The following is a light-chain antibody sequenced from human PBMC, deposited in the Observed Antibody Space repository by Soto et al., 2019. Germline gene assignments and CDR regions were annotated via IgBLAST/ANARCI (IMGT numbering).Light chain of an antibody. CDR2: GAS. V-gene: IGKV3-20*01. CDR1: QSISSNY. CDR3: HQYGGPPWT. Sequence: EIVLTQSPATLSLSPGKRATLSCRASQSISSNYLAWHQQKPGPAPRLLIYGASSRATGLPDSISGSGSGTDFPLTISRLEPEDSAVYYRHQYGGPPWTFGQGTQVDIK. J-gene: IGKJ1*01.